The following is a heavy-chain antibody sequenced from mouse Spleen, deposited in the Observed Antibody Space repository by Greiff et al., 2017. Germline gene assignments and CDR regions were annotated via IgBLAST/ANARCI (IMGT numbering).Heavy chain of an antibody. CDR3: ARGDGYYSHWYFDV. J-gene: IGHJ1*03. CDR1: GFTFSSYA. D-gene: IGHD2-3*01. CDR2: ISDGGSYT. V-gene: IGHV5-4*01. Sequence: EVQVVESGGGLVKPGGSLKLSCAASGFTFSSYAMSWVRQTPEKRLEWVATISDGGSYTYYPDNVKGRFTISRDNAKNNLYLQMSHLKSEDTAMYYCARGDGYYSHWYFDVWGTGTTVTVSS.